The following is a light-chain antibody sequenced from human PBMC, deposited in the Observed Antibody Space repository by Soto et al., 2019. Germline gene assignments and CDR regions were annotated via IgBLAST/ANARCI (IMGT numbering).Light chain of an antibody. V-gene: IGKV1-27*01. Sequence: DIQMTQSPSSLSASVGDRVTVSCRASQGISNYLAWYQQKPGKVPKLLIYAASTLQSGVPSRFSGSGSGTDFNLTISSLQPEDVATYYCQKYNSASFTFGPGTKVDIK. J-gene: IGKJ3*01. CDR3: QKYNSASFT. CDR2: AAS. CDR1: QGISNY.